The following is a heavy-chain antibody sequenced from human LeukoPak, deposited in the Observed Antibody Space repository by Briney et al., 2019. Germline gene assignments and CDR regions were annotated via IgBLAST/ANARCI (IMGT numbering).Heavy chain of an antibody. J-gene: IGHJ3*01. Sequence: ASVKVSCKTSGYTFRNYGITWVRQAPGQGLEWMGWISTFNGHTKYTQSLRDRVTLTTDSSTSTIYMELRSLRFDDTAVYYCAKGRVIYYNTTGYRPDDSFDFWGQGTMITVSS. CDR1: GYTFRNYG. CDR2: ISTFNGHT. V-gene: IGHV1-18*01. D-gene: IGHD3-22*01. CDR3: AKGRVIYYNTTGYRPDDSFDF.